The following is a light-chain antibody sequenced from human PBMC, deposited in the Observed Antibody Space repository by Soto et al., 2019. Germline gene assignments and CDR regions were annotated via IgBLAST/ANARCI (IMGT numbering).Light chain of an antibody. CDR1: QSISSW. CDR2: DAS. J-gene: IGKJ4*01. CDR3: QQYNIYLT. V-gene: IGKV1-5*01. Sequence: DIQMTQSPSTLSASVGDRVTITCRASQSISSWLAWYQQKPGKAPKLLIYDASSLESGVPSRFSGSGSGTEFTLTISSLQPDSFATYYCQQYNIYLTFGGGPKVDI.